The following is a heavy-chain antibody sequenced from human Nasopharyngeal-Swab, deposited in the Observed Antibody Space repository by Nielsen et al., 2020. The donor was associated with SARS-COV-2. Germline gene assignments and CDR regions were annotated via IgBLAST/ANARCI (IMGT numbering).Heavy chain of an antibody. V-gene: IGHV4-31*03. Sequence: LRPSCTVSGGSISSVGYYWSWIRQHPGKGLEWIGYIYYSGSTYYNPSLKSRVTISVDTSKNQFSLKLSSVTAADTAVYYCARGVDTYDYSNVLDYWGQGTLVTVSS. CDR2: IYYSGST. D-gene: IGHD4-11*01. J-gene: IGHJ4*02. CDR1: GGSISSVGYY. CDR3: ARGVDTYDYSNVLDY.